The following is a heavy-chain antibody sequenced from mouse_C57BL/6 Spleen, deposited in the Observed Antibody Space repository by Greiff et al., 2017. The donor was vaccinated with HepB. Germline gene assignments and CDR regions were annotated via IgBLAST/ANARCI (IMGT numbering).Heavy chain of an antibody. D-gene: IGHD1-1*01. V-gene: IGHV5-9-1*02. CDR3: TRAGSYGSSYGYFDV. CDR1: GFTFSSYA. CDR2: ISSGGDYI. J-gene: IGHJ1*03. Sequence: EVQRVESGEGLVKPGGSLKLSCAASGFTFSSYAMSWVRQTPEKRLEWVAYISSGGDYIYYADTVKGRFTSSRDNARNTLYLQMRSLKSEDTAMYYCTRAGSYGSSYGYFDVWGTGTTVTVSS.